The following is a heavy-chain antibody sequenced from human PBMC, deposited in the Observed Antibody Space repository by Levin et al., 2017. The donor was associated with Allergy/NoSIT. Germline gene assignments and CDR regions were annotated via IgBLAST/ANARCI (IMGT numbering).Heavy chain of an antibody. CDR3: ARVESGGGWLAEYFQH. CDR1: GFTFSSYG. J-gene: IGHJ1*01. CDR2: IWYDGSNK. Sequence: QTGGSLRLSCAASGFTFSSYGMHWVRQAPGKGLEWVAVIWYDGSNKYYADSVKGRFTISRDNSKNTLYLQMNSLRAEDTAVYYCARVESGGGWLAEYFQHWGQGTLVTVSS. D-gene: IGHD2-15*01. V-gene: IGHV3-33*01.